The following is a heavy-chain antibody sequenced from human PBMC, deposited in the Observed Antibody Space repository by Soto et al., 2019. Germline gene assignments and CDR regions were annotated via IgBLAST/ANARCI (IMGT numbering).Heavy chain of an antibody. V-gene: IGHV4-34*01. CDR2: IDHTGST. CDR1: GGAFRDYY. Sequence: PSETLSLTCAIYGGAFRDYYWSGIRQPPGKGLEWIGEIDHTGSTNYNPSLKSRVTVSVDTSKNEISLKLRSVTAADAAVYYCTRGTPTVTVTVNWGQGTLVTVSS. D-gene: IGHD2-21*02. CDR3: TRGTPTVTVTVN. J-gene: IGHJ4*02.